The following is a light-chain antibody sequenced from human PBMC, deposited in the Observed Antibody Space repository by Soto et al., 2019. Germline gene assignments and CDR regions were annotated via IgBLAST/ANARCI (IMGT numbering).Light chain of an antibody. CDR2: KAS. V-gene: IGKV1-5*03. J-gene: IGKJ1*01. Sequence: IQRNLSPSTLSXXLGDXVTIXXRASQTISSWLAGYQQKPGKAPKLLSYKASTLKSGVPSRFSGSGSGTEFTLTISSLQPDDFATYCCQHYTSYLEPFGQRTNPDIK. CDR1: QTISSW. CDR3: QHYTSYLEP.